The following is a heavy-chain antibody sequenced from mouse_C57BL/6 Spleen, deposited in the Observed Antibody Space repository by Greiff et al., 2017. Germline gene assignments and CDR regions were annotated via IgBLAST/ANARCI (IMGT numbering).Heavy chain of an antibody. CDR3: AIYDYDDAY. V-gene: IGHV1-82*01. D-gene: IGHD2-4*01. CDR2: IYPGDGDT. CDR1: GYAFSSSW. Sequence: VMLVESGPELVKPGASVKISCKASGYAFSSSWMNWVKQRPGKGLEWIGRIYPGDGDTNYNGKFKGKATLTADKSSSTAYMQLSSLTSEDSAVYFCAIYDYDDAYWGQGTLVTVSA. J-gene: IGHJ3*01.